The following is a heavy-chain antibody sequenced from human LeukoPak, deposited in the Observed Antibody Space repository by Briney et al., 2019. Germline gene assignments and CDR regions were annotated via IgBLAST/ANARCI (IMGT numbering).Heavy chain of an antibody. CDR1: GYTFTGYY. J-gene: IGHJ6*02. V-gene: IGHV1-2*02. CDR3: ASGVAPAAMRYYYYGMDV. D-gene: IGHD2-2*01. Sequence: ASVKVSCKASGYTFTGYYMHWVRQAPGQGLEWMGWINPNSGGTNYAQKFQGRVTMTRDTSISTAYMELSRLRSDDTAVYYCASGVAPAAMRYYYYGMDVWGQGTTVTVSS. CDR2: INPNSGGT.